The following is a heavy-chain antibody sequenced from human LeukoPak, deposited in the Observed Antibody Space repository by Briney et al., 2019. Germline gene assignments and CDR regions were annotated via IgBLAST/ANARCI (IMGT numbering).Heavy chain of an antibody. Sequence: PGGSLRLSCAASGFTFSDYAMSWVRQAPGKELEWVSLISGSGDSTYYADSVKGRFTISRDNSKNTLYLQMNSLRAQDTAVYYCAKVAGSWDYWGQGTLVTVSS. J-gene: IGHJ4*02. V-gene: IGHV3-23*01. CDR2: ISGSGDST. CDR1: GFTFSDYA. D-gene: IGHD3-10*01. CDR3: AKVAGSWDY.